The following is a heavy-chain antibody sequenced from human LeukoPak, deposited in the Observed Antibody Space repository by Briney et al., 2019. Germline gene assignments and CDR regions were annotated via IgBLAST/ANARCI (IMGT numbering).Heavy chain of an antibody. CDR2: IKSKTDGGTT. D-gene: IGHD5-12*01. V-gene: IGHV3-15*01. Sequence: GGSLRLSCAPPGFTSINAWMCWVPQALGKGREWVGRIKSKTDGGTTDYAAPVKGRLTISRDDSKNTLYLQMNSLKTEDTAVYYCTTGWSIEWLYWGQGTLVTVSS. CDR3: TTGWSIEWLY. CDR1: GFTSINAW. J-gene: IGHJ4*02.